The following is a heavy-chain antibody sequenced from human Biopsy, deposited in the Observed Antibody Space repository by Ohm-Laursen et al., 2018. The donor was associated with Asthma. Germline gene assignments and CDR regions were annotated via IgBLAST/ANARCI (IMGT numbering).Heavy chain of an antibody. Sequence: SLRLSCAASGFAVSRDYMFWVRQAPGKGLEWVSVIYSGGTSHTADSVRGRFTISRDYSKNTLYLQMHSLTAEDTAVYYCAREGVAGTHIEDWGQGTLVTVSP. CDR1: GFAVSRDY. D-gene: IGHD6-19*01. CDR3: AREGVAGTHIED. J-gene: IGHJ4*02. V-gene: IGHV3-53*05. CDR2: IYSGGTS.